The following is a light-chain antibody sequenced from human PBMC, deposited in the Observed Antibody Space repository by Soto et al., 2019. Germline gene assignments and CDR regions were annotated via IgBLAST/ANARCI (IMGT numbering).Light chain of an antibody. CDR3: QQYNNWPPFT. V-gene: IGKV3D-15*01. CDR1: QSVSSN. J-gene: IGKJ3*01. Sequence: EIVMTQSPATLSVSPGERATLSCRASQSVSSNLAWYQQKPGQAPRLLIYGASIRATGIPARFSGSGSGTEFTLTISSLQSEDFVVYYCQQYNNWPPFTFGPGTKVDIK. CDR2: GAS.